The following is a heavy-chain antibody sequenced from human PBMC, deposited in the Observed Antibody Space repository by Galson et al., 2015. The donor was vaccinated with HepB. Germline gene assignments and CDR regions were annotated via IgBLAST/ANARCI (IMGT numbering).Heavy chain of an antibody. Sequence: SLRLSCAASGFTVSSNYMSWVRQAPGKGLEWVSVIYSGGSIYYADSVKGRFTISRDNSKNTLYLQMNSLRAEDTAVYYCASDYGFGETNLFDYWGQGTLVTVSS. CDR1: GFTVSSNY. V-gene: IGHV3-66*01. J-gene: IGHJ4*02. CDR2: IYSGGSI. D-gene: IGHD3-10*01. CDR3: ASDYGFGETNLFDY.